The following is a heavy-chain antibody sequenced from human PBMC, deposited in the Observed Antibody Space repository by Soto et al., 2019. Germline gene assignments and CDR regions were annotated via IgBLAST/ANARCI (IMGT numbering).Heavy chain of an antibody. V-gene: IGHV3-11*01. CDR1: GFTFSDYY. Sequence: QVQLVESGGGLVKPGGSLRLAGAASGFTFSDYYMSWIRQAPGKGLEWVSYIISSGSTIYYADSVKGRFTISRDNAKISLYLQMNSLRAEDTAVYYCARDNRVVGANDAFAIWGQGAMVTVSS. D-gene: IGHD1-26*01. CDR3: ARDNRVVGANDAFAI. J-gene: IGHJ3*02. CDR2: IISSGSTI.